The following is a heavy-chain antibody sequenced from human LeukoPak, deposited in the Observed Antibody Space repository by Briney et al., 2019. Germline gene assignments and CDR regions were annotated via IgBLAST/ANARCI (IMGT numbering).Heavy chain of an antibody. J-gene: IGHJ1*01. CDR2: IIPIFGTA. V-gene: IGHV1-69*05. D-gene: IGHD2-15*01. CDR3: ARVACSGGSCYFEYFQH. Sequence: SVKVPCKASGGTFSSYAISWVRQAPGQGLEWMGGIIPIFGTANYAQKFQGRVTITTDESTSTAYMELSSLRSEDTAAYYCARVACSGGSCYFEYFQHWGQGTLVTVSS. CDR1: GGTFSSYA.